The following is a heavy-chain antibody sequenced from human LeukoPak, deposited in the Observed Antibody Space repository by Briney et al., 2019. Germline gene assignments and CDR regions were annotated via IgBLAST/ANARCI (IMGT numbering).Heavy chain of an antibody. J-gene: IGHJ4*02. V-gene: IGHV3-23*01. D-gene: IGHD1-26*01. Sequence: GGSLRLSCAASGFTFSSYAVSWVRQAPGKGLEWVSAISGSGGSTYYADSVKGRFTISRDNSKNTLYLQMNSLRAEDTAVYYCAKGPRIVGATYFDYWGQGTLVTVSS. CDR2: ISGSGGST. CDR1: GFTFSSYA. CDR3: AKGPRIVGATYFDY.